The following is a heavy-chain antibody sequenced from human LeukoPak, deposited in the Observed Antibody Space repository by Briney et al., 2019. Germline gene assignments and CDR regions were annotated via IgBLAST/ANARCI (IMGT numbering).Heavy chain of an antibody. D-gene: IGHD6-19*01. V-gene: IGHV3-23*01. J-gene: IGHJ4*02. CDR1: GFTFNNYA. Sequence: AGGSQRLSCSASGFTFNNYAMNWVRQAPGKGLKWVSGISGSGTRTYYADSVKGRFTISRDNSKNTLYLQMNNLRAEDTAVYFCAKDSRPTIAVAGFDYWGQGTLVTVSS. CDR2: ISGSGTRT. CDR3: AKDSRPTIAVAGFDY.